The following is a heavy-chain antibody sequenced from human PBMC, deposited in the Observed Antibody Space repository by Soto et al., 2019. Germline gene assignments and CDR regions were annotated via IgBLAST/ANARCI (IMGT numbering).Heavy chain of an antibody. CDR1: GYTLTELS. CDR3: AAPLQTGTTRAFDI. Sequence: ASVKVSCKVSGYTLTELSMHWVRQAPGKGLEWMGGFDPEDGETIYEQKFQGRVTMTEDTSTDTAYMELSSLRSEDTAVYYCAAPLQTGTTRAFDIWGQGTMVTVSS. D-gene: IGHD1-1*01. CDR2: FDPEDGET. J-gene: IGHJ3*02. V-gene: IGHV1-24*01.